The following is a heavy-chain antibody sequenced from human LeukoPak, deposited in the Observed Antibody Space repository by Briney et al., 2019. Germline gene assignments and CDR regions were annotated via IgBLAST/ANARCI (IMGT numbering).Heavy chain of an antibody. CDR3: ARIGSSWGYYGMDV. CDR2: ISAYNGNT. CDR1: GYTFTSYG. D-gene: IGHD6-13*01. J-gene: IGHJ6*04. Sequence: GASVKVSCKASGYTFTSYGISWVRQAPGQGLEGMGWISAYNGNTNYAQKLQGRVTITTDTSTSTAYMELRSLRSDDTAVYYCARIGSSWGYYGMDVWGKGTTVTVSS. V-gene: IGHV1-18*04.